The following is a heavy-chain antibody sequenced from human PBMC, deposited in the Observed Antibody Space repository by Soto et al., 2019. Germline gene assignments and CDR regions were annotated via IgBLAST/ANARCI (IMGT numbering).Heavy chain of an antibody. D-gene: IGHD5-18*01. CDR1: GGTFSSYA. V-gene: IGHV1-69*04. Sequence: SVKVSCKASGGTFSSYAISWVRQAPGQGLEWMGRIIPILGIANYAQKFQGRVTITADKSTSTAYMELSSLRSEDTAVYYCARGWIQLWSYGMDVWGQGTTVTVSS. J-gene: IGHJ6*02. CDR2: IIPILGIA. CDR3: ARGWIQLWSYGMDV.